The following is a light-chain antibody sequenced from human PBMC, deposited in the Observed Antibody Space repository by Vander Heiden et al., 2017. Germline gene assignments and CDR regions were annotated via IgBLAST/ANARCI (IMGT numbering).Light chain of an antibody. J-gene: IGLJ2*01. CDR3: CSDAGSSTLV. V-gene: IGLV2-23*02. CDR1: SSDVGSYNL. Sequence: QSALTQPASVSGSPGQSLTISCTGTSSDVGSYNLVSWYQQHPGKAPTLMIYEVSKRPSGVSNRFSGSKSGNTASLTISGLQAEDEADYYCCSDAGSSTLVFGGGTKLTVL. CDR2: EVS.